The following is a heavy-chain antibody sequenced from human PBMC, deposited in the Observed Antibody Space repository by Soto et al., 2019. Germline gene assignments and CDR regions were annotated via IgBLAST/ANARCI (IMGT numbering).Heavy chain of an antibody. CDR2: ISYDGSNK. Sequence: QVQLVESGGGVVQPGRSLRLSCAASGFTFSSYAMHWVRQAPGKGLEWVAVISYDGSNKYYADSVKGRFTISRDNSKNTXYXXMNSLRAEDTAVYYCARGRITMVRGVRGLWSWFDPWGQGTLVTVSS. D-gene: IGHD3-10*01. CDR3: ARGRITMVRGVRGLWSWFDP. V-gene: IGHV3-30-3*01. J-gene: IGHJ5*02. CDR1: GFTFSSYA.